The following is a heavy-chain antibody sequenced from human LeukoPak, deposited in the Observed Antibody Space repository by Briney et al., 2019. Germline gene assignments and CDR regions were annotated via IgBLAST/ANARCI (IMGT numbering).Heavy chain of an antibody. Sequence: GGSLRLSCAASGFTFSSYAKHWVRQAPGKGLEWVAVISYDGSNKYYGDSVKGRFTISRDNSKNTLYLQMNSLRAEDTAVYYCARDQVRGYDADYYYYGMDVWGQGTTVTVSS. D-gene: IGHD5-12*01. CDR2: ISYDGSNK. J-gene: IGHJ6*02. CDR1: GFTFSSYA. CDR3: ARDQVRGYDADYYYYGMDV. V-gene: IGHV3-30-3*01.